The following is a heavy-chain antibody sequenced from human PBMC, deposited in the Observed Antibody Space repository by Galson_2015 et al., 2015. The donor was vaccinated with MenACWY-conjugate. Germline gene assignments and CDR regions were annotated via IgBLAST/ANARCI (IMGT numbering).Heavy chain of an antibody. CDR3: AKTMGGGSGSRWLQLGIDY. V-gene: IGHV3-30*18. Sequence: SLRLSCAASGFTFSSYGMHWVRQAPGKGLEWVAVISYDGSNKYYADSVKGRFTISRDNSKNTLYLQMNSLRAEDTAVYYCAKTMGGGSGSRWLQLGIDYWGQGTLVTVSS. D-gene: IGHD5-24*01. J-gene: IGHJ4*02. CDR1: GFTFSSYG. CDR2: ISYDGSNK.